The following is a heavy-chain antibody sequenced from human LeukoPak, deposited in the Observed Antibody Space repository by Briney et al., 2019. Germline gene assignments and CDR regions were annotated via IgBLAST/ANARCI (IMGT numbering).Heavy chain of an antibody. V-gene: IGHV3-53*01. CDR3: ARVVGYCSGGNCYAYYFDY. CDR2: IYSGGST. J-gene: IGHJ4*02. CDR1: GFTVSSNY. D-gene: IGHD2-15*01. Sequence: LPGGSLRLSCAASGFTVSSNYMSWVRQAPGKGLEWVSVIYSGGSTYYADSVKGRFTISRDNSENTLYLQMNSLRAEDTAVYYCARVVGYCSGGNCYAYYFDYWGQGTLVTVSS.